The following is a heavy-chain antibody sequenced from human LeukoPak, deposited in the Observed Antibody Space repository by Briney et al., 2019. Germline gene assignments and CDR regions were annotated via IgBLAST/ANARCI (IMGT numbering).Heavy chain of an antibody. D-gene: IGHD3-22*01. V-gene: IGHV1-46*01. CDR1: GYTFTSYY. CDR3: ARAVTMISYYYGMDV. J-gene: IGHJ6*02. Sequence: ASVKVSCKASGYTFTSYYMHWVRQAPGQGLEWMGIINPSGGSTSYAQKFQGRVTMTRDTSTSTVYMELSSLRSEDTAVYYYARAVTMISYYYGMDVWGQGTTVTVSS. CDR2: INPSGGST.